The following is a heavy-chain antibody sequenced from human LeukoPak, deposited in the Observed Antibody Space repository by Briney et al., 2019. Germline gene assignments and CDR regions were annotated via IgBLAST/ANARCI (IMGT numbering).Heavy chain of an antibody. CDR1: GFTFSSYG. CDR3: AREEHDYVWGSYRYYYYYGIDV. V-gene: IGHV3-30*03. D-gene: IGHD3-16*02. CDR2: LSFDGSNE. Sequence: GRSLRLSCAASGFTFSSYGMHWVRQSPGRGLEWVSFLSFDGSNEFYADSLKGRFTIYRDNSKDTLYLQMDSLRAEDTALYYCAREEHDYVWGSYRYYYYYGIDVWGQGTTVTVSS. J-gene: IGHJ6*02.